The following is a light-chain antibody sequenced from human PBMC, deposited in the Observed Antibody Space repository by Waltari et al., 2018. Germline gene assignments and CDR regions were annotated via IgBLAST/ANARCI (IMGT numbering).Light chain of an antibody. CDR1: QTIRAS. CDR3: QHYVRLPVT. Sequence: EIVLTQSPGTLPLSPGERATLSCRASQTIRASLAWYQQKPGQAPRLLIYGASSRAAGIPDRFSGSGSGTDFSLTISRLEPEDFAVYYCQHYVRLPVTFGRGTKVEIK. V-gene: IGKV3-20*01. CDR2: GAS. J-gene: IGKJ1*01.